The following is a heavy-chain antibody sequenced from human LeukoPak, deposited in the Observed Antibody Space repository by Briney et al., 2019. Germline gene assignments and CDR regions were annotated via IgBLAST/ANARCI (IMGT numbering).Heavy chain of an antibody. CDR1: GYTFTSYG. V-gene: IGHV1-8*02. D-gene: IGHD6-19*01. J-gene: IGHJ4*02. CDR3: ARAAGYSSAHPPDY. CDR2: MNPNSGNT. Sequence: ASVKVSCKASGYTFTSYGISWVRQAPGQGLEWMGWMNPNSGNTGYAQKFQGRVTMTRNTSISTAYMELSSLRSEDTAVYYCARAAGYSSAHPPDYWGQGTLVTVSS.